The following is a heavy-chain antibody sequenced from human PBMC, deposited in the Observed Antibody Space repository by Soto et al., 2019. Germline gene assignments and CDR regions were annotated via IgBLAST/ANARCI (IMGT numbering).Heavy chain of an antibody. J-gene: IGHJ4*02. CDR1: GFTFSNYV. CDR3: AKGHYDILTGLDY. D-gene: IGHD3-9*01. V-gene: IGHV3-23*01. Sequence: GGSLRLSCAASGFTFSNYVMTWVRQAPGKGLEWVSAISDSGDTTYYTDSVKGRFTISRDNSTNTLYPQMNSLRVEDTAVYYCAKGHYDILTGLDYWGQGILVTVSS. CDR2: ISDSGDTT.